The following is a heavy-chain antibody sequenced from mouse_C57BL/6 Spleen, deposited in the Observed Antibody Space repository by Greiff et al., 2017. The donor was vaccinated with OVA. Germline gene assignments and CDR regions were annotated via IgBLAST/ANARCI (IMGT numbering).Heavy chain of an antibody. CDR1: GFTFSSYA. D-gene: IGHD1-1*01. J-gene: IGHJ1*03. V-gene: IGHV5-4*01. Sequence: EVQLQESGGGLVKPGGSLKLSCAASGFTFSSYAMSWVRQTPEKRLEWVATISDGGSYTYYPDNVKGRFTISRDNAKNNLYLQMSHLKSEDTAMYYCARDYYGSSYNRYFDVWGTGTTVTVSS. CDR3: ARDYYGSSYNRYFDV. CDR2: ISDGGSYT.